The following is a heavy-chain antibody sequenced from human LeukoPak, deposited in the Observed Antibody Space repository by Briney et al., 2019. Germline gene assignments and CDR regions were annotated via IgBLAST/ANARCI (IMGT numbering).Heavy chain of an antibody. V-gene: IGHV1-69*01. CDR2: IIPIFGTA. D-gene: IGHD1-26*01. Sequence: SVKVSCKASGGTFSSYAISWVRQAPGQGLEWMGGIIPIFGTANYAQKFQGRVTITADESTSTAYMELSSLRSEDTAVYHCARAWVGATTTGSVAFDIWGQGTMVTVSS. J-gene: IGHJ3*02. CDR1: GGTFSSYA. CDR3: ARAWVGATTTGSVAFDI.